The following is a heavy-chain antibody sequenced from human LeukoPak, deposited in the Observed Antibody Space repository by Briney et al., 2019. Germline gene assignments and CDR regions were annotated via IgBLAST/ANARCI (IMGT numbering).Heavy chain of an antibody. CDR3: ARGYSSGWQDY. V-gene: IGHV4-4*07. CDR2: IYSSGST. D-gene: IGHD6-19*01. J-gene: IGHJ4*02. CDR1: GASIRSYY. Sequence: SETLSLTCTVSGASIRSYYWSWIRQPAGKGLEWIGRIYSSGSTNYNPSLKGRISMSVDMSKNQFSLKLTSVAAADTAVYYCARGYSSGWQDYWGQGTLVTVSS.